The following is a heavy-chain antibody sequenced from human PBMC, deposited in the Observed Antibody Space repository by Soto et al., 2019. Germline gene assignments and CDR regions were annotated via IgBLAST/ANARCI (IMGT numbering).Heavy chain of an antibody. CDR2: ISWNSGSI. J-gene: IGHJ4*02. D-gene: IGHD2-2*01. Sequence: PGGSLRLSCAASGFTFDDYAMHWVRQAPGKGLEWVSGISWNSGSIGYADSVKGRFTISRDNAKNSLYLQMNSLRAEDTALYYCAKDLDCSSTSCYGSFGYWGQGTLVTVSS. CDR3: AKDLDCSSTSCYGSFGY. CDR1: GFTFDDYA. V-gene: IGHV3-9*01.